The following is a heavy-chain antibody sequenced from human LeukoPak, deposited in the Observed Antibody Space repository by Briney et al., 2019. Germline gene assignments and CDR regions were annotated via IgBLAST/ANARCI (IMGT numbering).Heavy chain of an antibody. CDR1: GFTLSSKA. CDR2: MSGSGDSA. Sequence: GGPVTLSCTPAGFTLSSKAMLCAPKARGEGLEWVSAMSGSGDSAYCGDSVKGRFSISRDNSKNTLYLQMNSLRAEDTAVYYCAKGEANYYYYGMDVWGPGTTVTVSS. J-gene: IGHJ6*02. CDR3: AKGEANYYYYGMDV. V-gene: IGHV3-23*01. D-gene: IGHD1-26*01.